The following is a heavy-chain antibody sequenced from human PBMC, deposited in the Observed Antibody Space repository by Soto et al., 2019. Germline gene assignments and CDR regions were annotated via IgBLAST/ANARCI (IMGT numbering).Heavy chain of an antibody. CDR2: ISGSGGST. V-gene: IGHV3-23*01. CDR3: AKAGQYQLRQNDAFDI. CDR1: GFTFSSYA. Sequence: GGSLRLSCAASGFTFSSYAMSWVRQAPGKGLEWVSAISGSGGSTYYADSVKGRFTISRDNSKNTLYLQMNSLRAEDTAVYYCAKAGQYQLRQNDAFDIWGQGTMVTVSS. D-gene: IGHD2-2*01. J-gene: IGHJ3*02.